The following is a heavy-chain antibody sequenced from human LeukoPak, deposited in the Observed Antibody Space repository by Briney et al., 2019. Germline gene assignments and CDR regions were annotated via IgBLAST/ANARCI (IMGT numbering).Heavy chain of an antibody. CDR1: SGSISSYY. J-gene: IGHJ3*02. Sequence: SETLSLTCTVSSGSISSYYWSWIRQPPGKGLEWIGYIYYSGSTNYNPSLKSRVTISVDTSKNQFSLKLSSVTAADTAVYYCASLYYYDSSGYPDPYAFDIWGQGTMVTVSS. D-gene: IGHD3-22*01. V-gene: IGHV4-59*12. CDR3: ASLYYYDSSGYPDPYAFDI. CDR2: IYYSGST.